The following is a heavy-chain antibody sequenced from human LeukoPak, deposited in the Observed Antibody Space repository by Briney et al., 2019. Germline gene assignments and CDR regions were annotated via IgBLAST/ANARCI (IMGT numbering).Heavy chain of an antibody. J-gene: IGHJ3*02. CDR2: IYYSGST. V-gene: IGHV4-59*08. Sequence: PSETLSLTCTVSGGSISSYYWSWIRQPPGKGLEWIGYIYYSGSTNYNPSLKSRVTISVDTSKNQFSLKLSSVTAADTAVYYCARRSSGWYGDAFDIWGQGTMVTVSS. CDR1: GGSISSYY. D-gene: IGHD6-19*01. CDR3: ARRSSGWYGDAFDI.